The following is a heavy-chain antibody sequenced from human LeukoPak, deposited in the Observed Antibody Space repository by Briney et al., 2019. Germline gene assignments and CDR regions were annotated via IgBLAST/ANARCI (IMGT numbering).Heavy chain of an antibody. Sequence: SETLSLTCGVYGGSFIDYYCTWIRQPPGKGLEWIGEIHPSGTTNYNPSLMSRVTMSLDTSKNQFSLKVTSVTAADTAVYFCARGLDTYKSGVDWGQGTLVTVSS. V-gene: IGHV4-34*01. CDR2: IHPSGTT. J-gene: IGHJ4*02. D-gene: IGHD1-26*01. CDR1: GGSFIDYY. CDR3: ARGLDTYKSGVD.